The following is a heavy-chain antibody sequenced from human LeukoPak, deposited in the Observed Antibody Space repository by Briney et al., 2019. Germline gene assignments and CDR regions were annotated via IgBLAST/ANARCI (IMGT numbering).Heavy chain of an antibody. CDR2: ISAYNGNT. J-gene: IGHJ4*02. CDR3: ARLDCSSTSCYFRFSFDY. D-gene: IGHD2-2*01. V-gene: IGHV1-18*01. CDR1: GGTFSSYG. Sequence: ASVKVSCKASGGTFSSYGISWVRQAPGQGLEWMGWISAYNGNTNYAQKLQGRVTMTTDTSTSTAYMELRSLRSDDTAVYYCARLDCSSTSCYFRFSFDYWGQGTLVTVSS.